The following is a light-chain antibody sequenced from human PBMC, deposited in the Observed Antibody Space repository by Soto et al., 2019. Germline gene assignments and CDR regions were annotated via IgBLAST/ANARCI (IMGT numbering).Light chain of an antibody. V-gene: IGKV3-15*01. CDR1: RSMSSS. Sequence: ETVLTQSPATLSVSPGERVTLSCRASRSMSSSLAWYQQKPGQLPRLLIYDASNRATDIPARFSGSGSGTEFILNISNLQSEDFAVYFCQQYNSWPLTFGGGTRVEIK. CDR3: QQYNSWPLT. CDR2: DAS. J-gene: IGKJ4*01.